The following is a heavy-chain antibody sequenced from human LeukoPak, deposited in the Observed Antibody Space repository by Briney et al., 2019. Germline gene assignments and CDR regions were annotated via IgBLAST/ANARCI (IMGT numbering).Heavy chain of an antibody. CDR2: ISSSSYI. CDR3: ARAVQLWLEGYHYYMDV. V-gene: IGHV3-21*01. D-gene: IGHD5-18*01. J-gene: IGHJ6*03. Sequence: GGSLRLSCAASEFTFSSYAMNWVRQAPGKGLEWVSSISSSSYIYYADSVKGRFTISRDNAKNSLYLQMNSLRAEDTAVYYCARAVQLWLEGYHYYMDVWGKGTTVTVSS. CDR1: EFTFSSYA.